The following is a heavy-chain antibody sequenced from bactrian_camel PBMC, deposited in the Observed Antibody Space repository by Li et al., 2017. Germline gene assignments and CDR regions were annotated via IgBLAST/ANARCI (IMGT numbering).Heavy chain of an antibody. V-gene: IGHV3S35*01. Sequence: VQLVESGGGSVQAGGSLTLTCAASGDSTSSNCMAWFRQAPGKGLEWVSQISSLGATKRYADSVNGRFTISQDNAKNTVYLQMDTLEPEDTAIYYCAAAYHARYYSDYAANPQRYNFWGQGTQVTVS. CDR3: AAAYHARYYSDYAANPQRYNF. D-gene: IGHD4*01. J-gene: IGHJ4*01. CDR2: ISSLGATK. CDR1: GDSTSSNC.